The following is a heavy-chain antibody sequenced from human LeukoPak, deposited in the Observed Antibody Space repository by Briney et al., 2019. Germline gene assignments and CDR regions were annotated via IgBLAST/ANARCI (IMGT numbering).Heavy chain of an antibody. V-gene: IGHV3-21*01. Sequence: GGSLRLSCAASGFTFSSYSMNWVRQAPGKGLEWVSSISSSSSYIYYADSVKGRFTISRDNAKNSLHLQMNSLRAEDTAVYYCARDSVVVPAAYDYWGQGTLVTVSS. CDR1: GFTFSSYS. D-gene: IGHD2-2*01. CDR3: ARDSVVVPAAYDY. J-gene: IGHJ4*02. CDR2: ISSSSSYI.